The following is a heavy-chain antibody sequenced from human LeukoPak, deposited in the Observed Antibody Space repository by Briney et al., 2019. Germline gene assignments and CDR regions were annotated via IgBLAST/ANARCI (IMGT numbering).Heavy chain of an antibody. V-gene: IGHV3-48*03. Sequence: GGSLRLSCAASGFTFSSYEMNWVRQAPGKGLEWVSYISSSGSTIYYADSVKGRFTISRDNAKNSLYLQMNSLRAEDTAVYYCARGEYQLPQRWGQGTLVTVSS. D-gene: IGHD2-2*01. CDR3: ARGEYQLPQR. J-gene: IGHJ4*02. CDR1: GFTFSSYE. CDR2: ISSSGSTI.